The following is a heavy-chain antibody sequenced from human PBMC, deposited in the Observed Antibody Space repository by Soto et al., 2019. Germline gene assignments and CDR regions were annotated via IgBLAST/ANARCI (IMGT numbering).Heavy chain of an antibody. CDR2: INHSGST. D-gene: IGHD3-10*01. CDR3: AIGAWFGRLPATDY. V-gene: IGHV4-34*01. J-gene: IGHJ4*02. Sequence: QVQLQQWGAGLLKPSETLSLTCAVYGGSFSGYYWSWIRQPPGKGLVWIGEINHSGSTNYNPSLKSRVTISVDTSKNQFSLKLSSVTAADTAVYYCAIGAWFGRLPATDYWGQGTLVTVSS. CDR1: GGSFSGYY.